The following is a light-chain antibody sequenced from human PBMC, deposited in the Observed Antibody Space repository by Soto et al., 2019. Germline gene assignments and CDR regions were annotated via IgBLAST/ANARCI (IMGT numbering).Light chain of an antibody. CDR2: RAS. CDR1: QSVRDN. Sequence: EILLTQSPATLAVSPGEGAILSCRASQSVRDNLAWYQQKPGQAPRLLIYRASTRATGVPARFSGSGSGTEFTLTISSLQSEDVSVYFCQHYNFWPHTFGQGTRLEIK. V-gene: IGKV3-15*01. J-gene: IGKJ5*01. CDR3: QHYNFWPHT.